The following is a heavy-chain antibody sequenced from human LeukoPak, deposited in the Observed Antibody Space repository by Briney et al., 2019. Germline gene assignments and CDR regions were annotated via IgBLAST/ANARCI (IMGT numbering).Heavy chain of an antibody. D-gene: IGHD2-2*01. CDR1: GYTFTTFG. CDR3: ARVASTTCDCPDYFDY. J-gene: IGHJ4*02. V-gene: IGHV1-18*01. Sequence: ASVKVSCKASGYTFTTFGITWVRQAPGQGVEWMGWISAYTGNTNYAPKFQGRVTMTTDTSTSTAHMELRSLTSDDTAVYYCARVASTTCDCPDYFDYSGQGTLVTVSS. CDR2: ISAYTGNT.